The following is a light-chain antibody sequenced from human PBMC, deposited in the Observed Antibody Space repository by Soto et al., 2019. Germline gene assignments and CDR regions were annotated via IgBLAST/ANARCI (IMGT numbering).Light chain of an antibody. CDR1: QTISSW. V-gene: IGKV1-5*03. CDR3: QQRSNWPRT. Sequence: DIQMTQSPSTLSGSVGDRVTITCRASQTISSWLAWYQQKPGKAPKLLIYKASTLKSGVPSRFSGSGSGTDFTLTISSLEPEDFAVYYCQQRSNWPRTFGQGTRLEIK. J-gene: IGKJ5*01. CDR2: KAS.